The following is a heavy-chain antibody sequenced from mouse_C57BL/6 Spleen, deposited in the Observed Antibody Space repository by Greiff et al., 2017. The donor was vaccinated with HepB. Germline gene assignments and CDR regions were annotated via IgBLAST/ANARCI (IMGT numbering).Heavy chain of an antibody. CDR3: AREEYYYGSSHWYFDV. CDR2: INYDGSST. J-gene: IGHJ1*03. V-gene: IGHV5-16*01. CDR1: GFTFSDYY. D-gene: IGHD1-1*01. Sequence: EVKLVESEGGLVQPGSSMKLSCTASGFTFSDYYMAWVRQVPEKGLEWVANINYDGSSTYYLDSLKSRFIISRDNAKNILYLQMSSLKSEDTATYYCAREEYYYGSSHWYFDVWGTGTTVTVSS.